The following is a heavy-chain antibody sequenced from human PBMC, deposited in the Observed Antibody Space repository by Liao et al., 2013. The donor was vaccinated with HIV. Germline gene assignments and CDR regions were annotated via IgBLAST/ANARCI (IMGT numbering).Heavy chain of an antibody. J-gene: IGHJ3*02. V-gene: IGHV4-34*01. Sequence: QVQLQESGPGLVKPSETLSLTCAVYGGSFSGYYWNWIRQPPREGAWSGLGKVNHSGSTNYNPSLKSRVTISVDTSKNHFSLRLSSVTAADTAVYFCARGREDVFDMWGQGTMVTVSS. CDR3: ARGREDVFDM. CDR1: GGSFSGYY. CDR2: VNHSGST.